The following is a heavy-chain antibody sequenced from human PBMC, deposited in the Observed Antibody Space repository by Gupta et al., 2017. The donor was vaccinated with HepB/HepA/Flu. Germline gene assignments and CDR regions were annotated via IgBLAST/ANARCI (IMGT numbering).Heavy chain of an antibody. CDR1: GFTFSSYG. V-gene: IGHV3-30*18. Sequence: QVQLVESGGGVVQPGRSLRLSCAASGFTFSSYGMHWVRQAPGKGLEWVAVISYDGRNKYYADSVKGRFTISRDNSKNTLYLQMNSLRAEDTAVYYCAKDRVTMIRSYYYGMDVWGQGTTVTVSS. CDR3: AKDRVTMIRSYYYGMDV. J-gene: IGHJ6*02. CDR2: ISYDGRNK. D-gene: IGHD3-22*01.